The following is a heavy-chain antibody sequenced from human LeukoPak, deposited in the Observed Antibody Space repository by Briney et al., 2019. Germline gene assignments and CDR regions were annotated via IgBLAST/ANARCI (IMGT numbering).Heavy chain of an antibody. V-gene: IGHV1-69*05. D-gene: IGHD3-22*01. J-gene: IGHJ3*02. CDR2: TIPMFGTA. CDR1: GGTFSRYA. CDR3: ARVIVSWYYYDSSGSGAFDI. Sequence: SVKVSCKASGGTFSRYAINWVRQAPGQGPEWMGGTIPMFGTANYAQKFQGRVTITTDESTSTAYMELSSLRSEDTAVYYCARVIVSWYYYDSSGSGAFDIWGQGTMVTVSS.